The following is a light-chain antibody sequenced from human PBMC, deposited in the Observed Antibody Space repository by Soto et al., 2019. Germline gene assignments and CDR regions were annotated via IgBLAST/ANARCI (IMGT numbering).Light chain of an antibody. V-gene: IGLV3-21*04. CDR2: YDS. CDR1: NIGSKS. CDR3: QVLDSSSDHAV. J-gene: IGLJ7*01. Sequence: SYELTQPPSVSVAPGKTARITCGGTNIGSKSVHWYQQKPGQAPVLVIYYDSDRPSGIPERFSGSNSGNTATLTISRVEAGDGGDYYCQVLDSSSDHAVFGGGTQLTVL.